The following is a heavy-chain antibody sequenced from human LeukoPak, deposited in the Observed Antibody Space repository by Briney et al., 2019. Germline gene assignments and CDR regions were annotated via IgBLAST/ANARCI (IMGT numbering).Heavy chain of an antibody. Sequence: PGGSLRLSCAASGFTFSSYDMHWFRQITGKGLEWVSAIGAAGATYYPASVKGRFTISRENAKNSLYLQMNSLRAGDTAVYYCASAHTNNWYHFDYWGQGIRVTVSP. CDR1: GFTFSSYD. D-gene: IGHD6-13*01. J-gene: IGHJ4*02. CDR3: ASAHTNNWYHFDY. CDR2: IGAAGAT. V-gene: IGHV3-13*01.